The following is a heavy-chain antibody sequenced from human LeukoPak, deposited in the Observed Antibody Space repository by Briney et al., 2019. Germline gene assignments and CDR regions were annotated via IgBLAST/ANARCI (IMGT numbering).Heavy chain of an antibody. D-gene: IGHD6-19*01. CDR1: GFTFSSYE. CDR3: ARDPGYSSGWTRGMDV. CDR2: ISGSSSTI. V-gene: IGHV3-48*03. Sequence: PGGSLRLSCAASGFTFSSYEINWVRQAPGKGLEWVSYISGSSSTIYYADSVKGRFTISRDNAKNSLFLQMNSLRAEDTAVYYCARDPGYSSGWTRGMDVWGQGTTVTVSS. J-gene: IGHJ6*02.